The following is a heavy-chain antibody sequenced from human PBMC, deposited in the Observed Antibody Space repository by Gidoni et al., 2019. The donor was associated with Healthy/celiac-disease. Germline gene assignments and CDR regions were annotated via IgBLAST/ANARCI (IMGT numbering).Heavy chain of an antibody. CDR3: ARDRTRMVRGGEDAFDI. CDR2: ISSSSSYI. V-gene: IGHV3-21*01. D-gene: IGHD3-10*01. CDR1: GVTFRSYS. J-gene: IGHJ3*02. Sequence: EVQLVESGGGLVKPGGSLRLSCAASGVTFRSYSMNWVRQAPGKGLEWVSSISSSSSYIYYADLVKGRFTISRDNAKNSLYLQMNSLRAEDTAVYYCARDRTRMVRGGEDAFDIWGQGTMVTVSS.